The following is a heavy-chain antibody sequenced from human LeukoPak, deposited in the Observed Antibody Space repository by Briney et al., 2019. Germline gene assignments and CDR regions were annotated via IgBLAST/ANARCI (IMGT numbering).Heavy chain of an antibody. CDR2: IYYSGST. CDR1: GGSISGGGYY. D-gene: IGHD4-17*01. J-gene: IGHJ4*02. V-gene: IGHV4-31*03. Sequence: SETLSLTCTVSGGSISGGGYYWCWIRQHPGTGLEWIGYIYYSGSTYYNPSLKTRITISVDTSKNQFSLKLSSVTAADTAVYYCARGGYGDYRFDYWGQGTLVTVSS. CDR3: ARGGYGDYRFDY.